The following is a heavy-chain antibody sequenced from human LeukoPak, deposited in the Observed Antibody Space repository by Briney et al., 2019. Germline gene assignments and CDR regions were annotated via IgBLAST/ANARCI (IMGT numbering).Heavy chain of an antibody. V-gene: IGHV5-51*01. CDR2: IYPGDSDS. J-gene: IGHJ4*02. Sequence: GESLKTSCKGSGYSFSSYWIGWVRQMPGKGLEWMGIIYPGDSDSTYSPSFQGQVTISVDKSIGTVYLQWNSLKASDTAMYYCARQPLLGWPYYFDYWGQGTLVIVSS. CDR3: ARQPLLGWPYYFDY. CDR1: GYSFSSYW. D-gene: IGHD2-15*01.